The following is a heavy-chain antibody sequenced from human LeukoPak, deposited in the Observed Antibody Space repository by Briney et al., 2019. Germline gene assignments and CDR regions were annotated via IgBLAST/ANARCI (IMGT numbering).Heavy chain of an antibody. CDR1: GYTFTGYY. D-gene: IGHD6-19*01. Sequence: GASVKVSCKCSGYTFTGYYMHWVRQAPGQGLEWMGWINPNSGGTNYAQKFQGRVTMTRDTSISTAYMELSRLRSDDTAVYYCASESSSGWYPTYYFDYWGQGTLVTVSS. CDR3: ASESSSGWYPTYYFDY. V-gene: IGHV1-2*02. J-gene: IGHJ4*02. CDR2: INPNSGGT.